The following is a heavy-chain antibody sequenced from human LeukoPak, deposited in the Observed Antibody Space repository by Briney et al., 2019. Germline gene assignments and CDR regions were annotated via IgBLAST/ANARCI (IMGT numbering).Heavy chain of an antibody. Sequence: PSETLSLTCTVSGGSISSYYWSWIRQPPGKGLEWIGYIYYSGSTNYNPSLKSRVTISVDTSKNQFSLKLSSVTAADTAVYYCARGSMIVKSAEYFQHWGQGTLVTVSS. V-gene: IGHV4-59*01. CDR2: IYYSGST. J-gene: IGHJ1*01. CDR1: GGSISSYY. CDR3: ARGSMIVKSAEYFQH. D-gene: IGHD3-22*01.